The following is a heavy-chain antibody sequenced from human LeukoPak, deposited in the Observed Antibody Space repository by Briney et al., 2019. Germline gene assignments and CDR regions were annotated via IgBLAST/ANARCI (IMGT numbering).Heavy chain of an antibody. D-gene: IGHD4-17*01. CDR2: INPSGGST. CDR1: GYTFTSYY. Sequence: ASVKFSCKASGYTFTSYYMHWVRQAPGQGLEWMGIINPSGGSTSYAQKFQGRVTTTRDTSTSTVYMELSSLRSEDTAVYYCARNTLRYFDYWGQGTLVTVSS. CDR3: ARNTLRYFDY. V-gene: IGHV1-46*01. J-gene: IGHJ4*02.